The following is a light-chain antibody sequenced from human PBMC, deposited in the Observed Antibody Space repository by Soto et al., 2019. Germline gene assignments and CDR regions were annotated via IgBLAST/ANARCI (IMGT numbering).Light chain of an antibody. J-gene: IGKJ2*01. Sequence: DIQMTKYPSSLSASVGDRVTITCRASQRISSYLNWYQQKPGKAPKLLIYAASSLQSGVPSRFSGSGSGTYFTLTISSRQPEDFATYYCQQSYSTYTFGQGTKLEIK. CDR1: QRISSY. CDR3: QQSYSTYT. V-gene: IGKV1-39*01. CDR2: AAS.